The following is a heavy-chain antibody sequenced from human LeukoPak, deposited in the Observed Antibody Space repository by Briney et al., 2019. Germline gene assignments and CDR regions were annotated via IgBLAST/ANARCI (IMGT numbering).Heavy chain of an antibody. Sequence: KPSETLSLTCAVYGGSFSGYDCGSIRQPPGKGLEWIGEINHSGSTHHNPSFKSRVPISVDTSKNQFSLRLSSVTAADTALYYCARGPDSGSYFAWFDPWGQGTLVTVSS. CDR1: GGSFSGYD. CDR3: ARGPDSGSYFAWFDP. J-gene: IGHJ5*02. CDR2: INHSGST. V-gene: IGHV4-34*01. D-gene: IGHD3-10*01.